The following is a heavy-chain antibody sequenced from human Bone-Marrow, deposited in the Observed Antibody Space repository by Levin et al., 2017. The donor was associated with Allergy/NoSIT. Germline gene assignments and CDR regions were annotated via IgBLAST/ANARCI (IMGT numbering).Heavy chain of an antibody. Sequence: GASVKVSCKASGGTFSSNAISWVRQAPGQGLEWMGGIILIFGTANYAQKFQGRVTITADESMSTVYMGLSSLRSEDTAVYYCARGRGRMRWLQHFVYWGQGTLVTVSS. J-gene: IGHJ4*02. V-gene: IGHV1-69*13. D-gene: IGHD5-24*01. CDR2: IILIFGTA. CDR3: ARGRGRMRWLQHFVY. CDR1: GGTFSSNA.